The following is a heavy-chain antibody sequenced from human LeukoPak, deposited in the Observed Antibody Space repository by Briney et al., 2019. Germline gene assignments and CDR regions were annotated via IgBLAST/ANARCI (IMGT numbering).Heavy chain of an antibody. V-gene: IGHV3-30*18. J-gene: IGHJ4*02. Sequence: PARSLRLSCAASGVTFSSYGMHWVRQAPGKGLEWVAVISYDGSNKYYAYSVNGRFTISRDNSKNSLYLQMNSVRAEATAVYYCAKDRSGALDYWGQGTLVTVPS. CDR3: AKDRSGALDY. CDR1: GVTFSSYG. CDR2: ISYDGSNK.